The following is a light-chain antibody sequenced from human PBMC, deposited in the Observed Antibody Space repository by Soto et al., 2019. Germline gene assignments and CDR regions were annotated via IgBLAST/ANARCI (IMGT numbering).Light chain of an antibody. V-gene: IGLV1-40*01. CDR2: GNS. CDR1: SSSIGAGYD. Sequence: QSVLTQPPSVSGAPGQRVTISCTGSSSSIGAGYDVHWYQQHPGTAPKLLIFGNSNRPSGVPDRFSGSKSGTSASLTITGLQAEDEGDYYCQSYDSTLSDRYVFGSGTKLTVL. J-gene: IGLJ1*01. CDR3: QSYDSTLSDRYV.